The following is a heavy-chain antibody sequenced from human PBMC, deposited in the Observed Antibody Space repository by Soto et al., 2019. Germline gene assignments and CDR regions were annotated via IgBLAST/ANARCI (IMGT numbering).Heavy chain of an antibody. J-gene: IGHJ5*02. Sequence: QVQLVQSGAEVKKPGSSVKVSCKASGGTFSSYAISWVRQAPGQGLEWMGGIIPIFGTANYAQKFQGRVTITADESTSTAYMELSSLRSEDTAVYYCARDVPNTAWASWWFDPWAREPWSPSPQ. CDR1: GGTFSSYA. CDR3: ARDVPNTAWASWWFDP. CDR2: IIPIFGTA. D-gene: IGHD5-18*01. V-gene: IGHV1-69*01.